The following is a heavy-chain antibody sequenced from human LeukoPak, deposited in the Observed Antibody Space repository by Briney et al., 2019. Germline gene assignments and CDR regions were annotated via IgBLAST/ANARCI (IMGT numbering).Heavy chain of an antibody. CDR2: INHSGST. Sequence: SETLSLTCAVYGGSFSGYYWSWIRQPPGKGLEWIGEINHSGSTNYNPSLKSRVTISVDTSKNQFSLKLSSVTAADTAVYYCARCSSTTRGFDPWGQGTLVTVSS. CDR3: ARCSSTTRGFDP. V-gene: IGHV4-34*01. J-gene: IGHJ5*02. D-gene: IGHD2-2*01. CDR1: GGSFSGYY.